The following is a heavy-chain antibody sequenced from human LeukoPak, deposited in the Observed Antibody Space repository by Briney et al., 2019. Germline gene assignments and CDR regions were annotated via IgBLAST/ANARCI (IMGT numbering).Heavy chain of an antibody. D-gene: IGHD1-26*01. V-gene: IGHV3-53*01. J-gene: IGHJ4*02. CDR3: AGSGGELPGGLFDY. CDR2: IYSGGST. CDR1: GFTVSSNY. Sequence: GGSLRLSCAASGFTVSSNYMSWVRQAPGKGLEWVSVIYSGGSTYYADSVKGRFTISRDNSKNTLYLQMNSLRAEDTAVYYCAGSGGELPGGLFDYWCQGTLVTVSS.